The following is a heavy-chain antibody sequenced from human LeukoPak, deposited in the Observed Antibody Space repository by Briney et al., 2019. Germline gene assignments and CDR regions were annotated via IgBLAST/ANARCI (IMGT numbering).Heavy chain of an antibody. CDR3: VRLRRNSDRSDYYDYYNS. Sequence: PGGSVTLSCAASGFTFSDFSINWVRQAPGKGLEWVSSITPTSTSIYYADAVRGRCTISRDNAKSSLYLQMNRLRAEDTAVYYCVRLRRNSDRSDYYDYYNSWGQGTGVTVSS. D-gene: IGHD3-22*01. J-gene: IGHJ4*02. CDR2: ITPTSTSI. V-gene: IGHV3-21*01. CDR1: GFTFSDFS.